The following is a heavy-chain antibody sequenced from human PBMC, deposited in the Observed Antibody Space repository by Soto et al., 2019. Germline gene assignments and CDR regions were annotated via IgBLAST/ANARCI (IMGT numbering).Heavy chain of an antibody. CDR2: IYPGDSDT. V-gene: IGHV5-51*01. CDR3: ARHLFEYSRSSWYYYGMDV. J-gene: IGHJ6*02. Sequence: PGESLKISCKGSGYSFTSYWIGWVRQMPGKGLEWMGIIYPGDSDTRYSPSFQGQVTISADKSISTAYLQWSSLKASDTAMYYCARHLFEYSRSSWYYYGMDVWGQGTTVTVSS. D-gene: IGHD6-6*01. CDR1: GYSFTSYW.